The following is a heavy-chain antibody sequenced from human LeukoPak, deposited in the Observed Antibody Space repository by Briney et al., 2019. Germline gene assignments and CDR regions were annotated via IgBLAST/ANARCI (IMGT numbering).Heavy chain of an antibody. CDR2: IYSGGST. V-gene: IGHV3-53*04. Sequence: PGGSLRLSCAASGFTFSSNYMSWVRQAPGKGLEWVSVIYSGGSTYYADSVKGRFTISRHNSKNTLYLQMNSLRAEDTAVYYCALGVYDILTGYFFDYWGQGTLVTVSS. D-gene: IGHD3-9*01. CDR3: ALGVYDILTGYFFDY. CDR1: GFTFSSNY. J-gene: IGHJ4*02.